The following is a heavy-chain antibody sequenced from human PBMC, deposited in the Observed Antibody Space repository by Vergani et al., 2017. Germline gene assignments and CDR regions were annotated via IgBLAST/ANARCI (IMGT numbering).Heavy chain of an antibody. D-gene: IGHD2-2*01. J-gene: IGHJ5*02. CDR3: AKDILGYCSSTSCYQGAFDP. Sequence: VQLVESGGGLVKPGGSLRLSCAASGFTFSSYAMSWVRQAPGKGLEWVSAISGSGGSTYYADSVKGRFTISRDNSKNTLYLQMNSLRAEDTAVYYCAKDILGYCSSTSCYQGAFDPWGQGTLVTVSS. CDR1: GFTFSSYA. CDR2: ISGSGGST. V-gene: IGHV3-23*04.